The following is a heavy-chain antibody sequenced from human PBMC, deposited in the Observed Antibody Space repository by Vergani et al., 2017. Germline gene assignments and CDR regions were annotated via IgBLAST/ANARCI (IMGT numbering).Heavy chain of an antibody. CDR2: IYNSGNG. Sequence: QMQLQESGPGLVKASETLSLPCTVSGDSIISRSYYWGWIRQPPGKGLEWIGSIYNSGNGDSSSSLKSRVTISADPSKNQFSLRLTSVTAADTAVYYCASANYYSDSTSHFRGRYFDVWGRGTLVTVPS. CDR1: GDSIISRSYY. J-gene: IGHJ2*01. CDR3: ASANYYSDSTSHFRGRYFDV. D-gene: IGHD3-10*01. V-gene: IGHV4-39*01.